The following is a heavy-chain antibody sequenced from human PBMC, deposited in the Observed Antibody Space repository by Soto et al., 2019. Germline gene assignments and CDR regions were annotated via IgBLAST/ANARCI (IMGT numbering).Heavy chain of an antibody. Sequence: VQLVESGGGVVQPGRSLRLSCAASGFTFSDYAMHWVRQAPGKGLEWVAVVSHDGRKTHYADSVKGRFTISRASSKNTVSLEMTSLRAEDTAVYYCAKGGRQWLVTSDFNYWGQGALVTVSS. CDR2: VSHDGRKT. CDR3: AKGGRQWLVTSDFNY. J-gene: IGHJ4*02. D-gene: IGHD6-19*01. CDR1: GFTFSDYA. V-gene: IGHV3-30*18.